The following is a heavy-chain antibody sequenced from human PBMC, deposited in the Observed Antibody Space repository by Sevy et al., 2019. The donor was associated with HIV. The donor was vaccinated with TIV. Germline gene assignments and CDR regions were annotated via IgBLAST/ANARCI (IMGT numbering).Heavy chain of an antibody. CDR1: GFTFSKYS. CDR3: AREGCTKPHDY. D-gene: IGHD2-8*01. CDR2: LSFGCGEI. Sequence: GGSLRLSCAASGFTFSKYSMSWVRQPPGKGLEWVSTLSFGCGEINYADSVKGRFTISRDNSKSSVYLQMNNLRPEDTAVYYCAREGCTKPHDYWGQGTLVLVSS. J-gene: IGHJ4*02. V-gene: IGHV3-23*01.